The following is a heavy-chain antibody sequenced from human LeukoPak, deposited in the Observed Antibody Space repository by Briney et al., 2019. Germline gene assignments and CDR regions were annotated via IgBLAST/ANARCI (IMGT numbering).Heavy chain of an antibody. J-gene: IGHJ2*01. V-gene: IGHV4-4*02. CDR2: IYHSGST. CDR1: GGSISSSNW. CDR3: ARDKDNWNYAVSWYFDL. D-gene: IGHD1-7*01. Sequence: SSETLSLTCTVSGGSISSSNWWSWVRQPPGKGLEWIGEIYHSGSTNYNPSLKSRVTISVDKSKNQFSLKLSSVTAADTAVYYCARDKDNWNYAVSWYFDLWGRGTLVTVSS.